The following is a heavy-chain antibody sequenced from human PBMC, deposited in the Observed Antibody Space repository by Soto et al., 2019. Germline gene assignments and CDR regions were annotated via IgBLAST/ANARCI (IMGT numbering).Heavy chain of an antibody. CDR2: IIPIFGTA. J-gene: IGHJ6*02. V-gene: IGHV1-69*12. Sequence: QVQLVQSGAEVKKPGSSVKVSCKASGGTFSSYAISWVRQAPGQGLEWMGGIIPIFGTANYAQKFQGRVTITADESTSTAYMELSSLRSEDTAVYYWARDGGHDYGYPGPSYGMDVWGQGTTVTVSS. D-gene: IGHD4-17*01. CDR3: ARDGGHDYGYPGPSYGMDV. CDR1: GGTFSSYA.